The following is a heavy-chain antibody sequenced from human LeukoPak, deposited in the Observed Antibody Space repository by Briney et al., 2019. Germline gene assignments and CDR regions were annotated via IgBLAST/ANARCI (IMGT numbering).Heavy chain of an antibody. CDR3: AKVPYSDYGSGRPPFMDV. J-gene: IGHJ6*02. CDR2: ISYSGDST. D-gene: IGHD3-10*01. V-gene: IGHV3-23*01. Sequence: PGGSLRLSCAASGFTFSSYAMSWVRQAPGEGLEWVSTISYSGDSTYYADSVKGRFTISRDNSKNTLCLQMNSLRAEDTAVYFCAKVPYSDYGSGRPPFMDVWGQGTTVAVPS. CDR1: GFTFSSYA.